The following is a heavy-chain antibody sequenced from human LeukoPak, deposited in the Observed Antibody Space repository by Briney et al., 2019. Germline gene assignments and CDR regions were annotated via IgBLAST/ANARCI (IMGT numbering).Heavy chain of an antibody. Sequence: PSETLSLTCVVSGDSISTNHWWSWVRQPPGKGLEWIGEVYHSGSTNYNPSLKSRVTISVDKSKNLFSLRLTSVTAADTAMYYCARGRNYDYWGQGTLVTVSS. CDR2: VYHSGST. D-gene: IGHD1-7*01. CDR3: ARGRNYDY. J-gene: IGHJ4*02. V-gene: IGHV4-4*02. CDR1: GDSISTNHW.